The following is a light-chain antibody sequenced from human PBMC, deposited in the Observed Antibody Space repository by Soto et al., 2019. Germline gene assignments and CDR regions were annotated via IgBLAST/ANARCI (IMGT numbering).Light chain of an antibody. Sequence: QSVLTQPPSASGSPGQSVTISCTGTSSDVGGYNYVSWYQQHPGKAPKLMIYEVSKRPSGVPDRFSGSKSGNTASLTVSGLQDEDEADYYCSSYAGSNNFEVFGGGTKVTVL. J-gene: IGLJ3*02. CDR2: EVS. V-gene: IGLV2-8*01. CDR1: SSDVGGYNY. CDR3: SSYAGSNNFEV.